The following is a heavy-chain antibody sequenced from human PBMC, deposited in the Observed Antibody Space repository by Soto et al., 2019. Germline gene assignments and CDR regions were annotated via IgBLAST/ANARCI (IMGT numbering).Heavy chain of an antibody. CDR2: IYYSGST. D-gene: IGHD5-12*01. Sequence: QVQLQESGPGLVKPSQTLSLTCTVSGGSISSGDYYWNWIRQPPGKGLEWIGYIYYSGSTDYNPSLQSRVTISVETSKTLVSLKLRSVTAADTAVYYCASDVVATIRGDHYFDYWGQGALVTVSS. CDR1: GGSISSGDYY. CDR3: ASDVVATIRGDHYFDY. J-gene: IGHJ4*02. V-gene: IGHV4-30-4*01.